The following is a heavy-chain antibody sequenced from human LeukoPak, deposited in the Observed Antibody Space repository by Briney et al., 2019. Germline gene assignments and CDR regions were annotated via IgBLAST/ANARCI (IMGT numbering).Heavy chain of an antibody. CDR3: ANTPAGYGDYVGIDY. CDR2: IGTQADT. D-gene: IGHD4-17*01. J-gene: IGHJ4*02. V-gene: IGHV3-13*01. Sequence: GGSLRLSCTASGFTFSGHDMHWVRLHWARQGAGKRPEWVAGIGTQADTYYAGSVKGRFTISRDNSKNTLYLQMNSLRAEDTAVYYCANTPAGYGDYVGIDYWGQGTLVTVSS. CDR1: GFTFSGHD.